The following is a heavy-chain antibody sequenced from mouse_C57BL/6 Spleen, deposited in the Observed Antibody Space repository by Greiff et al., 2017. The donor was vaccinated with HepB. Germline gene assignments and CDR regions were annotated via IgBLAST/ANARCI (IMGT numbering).Heavy chain of an antibody. CDR3: ARIGRRALDY. CDR2: ISDGGSYT. J-gene: IGHJ2*01. V-gene: IGHV5-4*01. D-gene: IGHD3-3*01. Sequence: EVQVVESGGGLVKPGGSLKLSCAASGFTFSSYAMSWVRQTPEKRLEWVATISDGGSYTYYPDNVKGRFTISRDNAKNYLYLQMSHLKSEDTAMYYCARIGRRALDYWGQGTTLTVSS. CDR1: GFTFSSYA.